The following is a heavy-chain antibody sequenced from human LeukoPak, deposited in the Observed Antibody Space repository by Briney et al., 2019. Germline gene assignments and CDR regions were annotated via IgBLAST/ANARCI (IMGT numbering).Heavy chain of an antibody. CDR1: GFTFSSYA. V-gene: IGHV3-23*01. Sequence: GGSLRLSCAASGFTFSSYAMSWVRQAPGKGLEWVSAISGGGGSTYYADSVKGRVTISRDNSKNTLYLQMNSLRAEDTAVYYCAIVPQLWDPSIDYWSQGTLVTVSS. CDR2: ISGGGGST. CDR3: AIVPQLWDPSIDY. D-gene: IGHD5-18*01. J-gene: IGHJ4*02.